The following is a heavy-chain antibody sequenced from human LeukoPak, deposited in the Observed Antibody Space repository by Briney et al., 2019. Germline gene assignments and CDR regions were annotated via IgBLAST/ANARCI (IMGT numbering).Heavy chain of an antibody. CDR2: ISSSGSTI. J-gene: IGHJ3*02. CDR3: ARCYYDSSGSGAFDI. V-gene: IGHV3-11*01. CDR1: GSTFSDYY. D-gene: IGHD3-22*01. Sequence: GGSLRLSCAASGSTFSDYYMSWIRQAPGKGLEWVSYISSSGSTIYYADSVKGRFTISRDNAKNSLYLQMNSLRAEDTAVYYCARCYYDSSGSGAFDIWGQGTMVTVSS.